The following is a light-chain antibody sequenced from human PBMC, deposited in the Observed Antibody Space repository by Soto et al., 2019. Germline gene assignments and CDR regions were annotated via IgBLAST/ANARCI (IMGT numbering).Light chain of an antibody. CDR1: QRVSSSY. CDR3: QQYNNWPPGAT. J-gene: IGKJ3*01. CDR2: GAS. V-gene: IGKV3-20*01. Sequence: EIVLTQSPGTLSLSPGERATLSCRASQRVSSSYLAWYQQKPGQAPRLLIYGASTRATGIPDRFSGSGSVKDFTLTISSVQSEDVAVYYCQQYNNWPPGATFGPGTKVDIK.